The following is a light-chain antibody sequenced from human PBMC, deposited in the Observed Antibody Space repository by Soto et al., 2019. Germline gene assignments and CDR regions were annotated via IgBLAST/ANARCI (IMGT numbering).Light chain of an antibody. Sequence: QAVVTQPASVSGAPGQRVTISCTGSSSNIGAGYDVHWYQQLPGTAPKLLIYANINRPSGVPDRFSGSKSGASGSLAITGLQAEDEADYYCQSYDSSLVVFGGGTQLTVL. V-gene: IGLV1-40*03. J-gene: IGLJ2*01. CDR2: ANI. CDR1: SSNIGAGYD. CDR3: QSYDSSLVV.